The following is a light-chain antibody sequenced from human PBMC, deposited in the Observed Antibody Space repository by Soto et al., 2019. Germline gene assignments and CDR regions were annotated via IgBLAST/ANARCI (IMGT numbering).Light chain of an antibody. CDR3: QQSYGTPWT. J-gene: IGKJ1*01. CDR1: QSVNSFY. V-gene: IGKV3-20*01. Sequence: EIVLTQSPGTLSLTPGERATLYCRASQSVNSFYLAWFQQKPGQAPRLLIYGASTRATGIPARFSGSGSGTDFSLTISSLQPEDFATYYCQQSYGTPWTFGQGTKVDIK. CDR2: GAS.